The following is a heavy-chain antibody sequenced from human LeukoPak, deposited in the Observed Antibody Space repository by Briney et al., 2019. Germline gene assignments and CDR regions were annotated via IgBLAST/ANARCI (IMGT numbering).Heavy chain of an antibody. D-gene: IGHD6-13*01. CDR1: GFTFSSYS. Sequence: GGSLRLSCAVSGFTFSSYSMNWVRQAPGKGLEWVSSISSSSSYIYYADSVKGRFTISRDNAKNSLYLQMNSLRAEDTAVYYCARERTGYSSSWSHYYYYGMDVWGQGTTVTVSS. J-gene: IGHJ6*02. V-gene: IGHV3-21*01. CDR2: ISSSSSYI. CDR3: ARERTGYSSSWSHYYYYGMDV.